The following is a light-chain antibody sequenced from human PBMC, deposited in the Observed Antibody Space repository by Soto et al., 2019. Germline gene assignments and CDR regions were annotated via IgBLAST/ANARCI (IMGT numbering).Light chain of an antibody. Sequence: DIQMTQSPSSLSASVGDRDTITCRASQSIRSYLNWYHQQPGKTPQLLIYGASNLQSGAPSRFTGSGSGTNFTLTISSLQPEDFSTYYCQQSYTTPYTFGQGTKLEIK. CDR2: GAS. CDR1: QSIRSY. J-gene: IGKJ2*01. V-gene: IGKV1-39*01. CDR3: QQSYTTPYT.